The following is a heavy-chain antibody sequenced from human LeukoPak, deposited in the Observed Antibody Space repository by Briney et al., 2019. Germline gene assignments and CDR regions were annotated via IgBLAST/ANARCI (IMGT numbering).Heavy chain of an antibody. CDR3: ANAGVYYDSIGYYL. D-gene: IGHD3-22*01. J-gene: IGHJ5*02. CDR2: ISGSGGST. Sequence: GGSLRLSCAASGFTFSSYAMSWVRQAPGKGLEWVSAISGSGGSTYYADSVKGRFTISRDNSKNTLYLQMNSLRAEDTAVYYCANAGVYYDSIGYYLWGQGTLVTGSS. CDR1: GFTFSSYA. V-gene: IGHV3-23*01.